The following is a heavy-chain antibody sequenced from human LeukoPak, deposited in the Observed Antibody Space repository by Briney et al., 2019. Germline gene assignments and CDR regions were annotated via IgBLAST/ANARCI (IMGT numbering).Heavy chain of an antibody. CDR2: INPNSGDT. J-gene: IGHJ4*02. CDR1: GYTFTGYY. Sequence: GASVKVSCKASGYTFTGYYMHWVRQAPGQGLELMGWINPNSGDTHYAQKFQGRVTMTRDTSINTAYMELSRLRSDDTAVYYCARDQAFVYCSGGTCYDDYWGQGSLVTVSS. D-gene: IGHD2-15*01. CDR3: ARDQAFVYCSGGTCYDDY. V-gene: IGHV1-2*02.